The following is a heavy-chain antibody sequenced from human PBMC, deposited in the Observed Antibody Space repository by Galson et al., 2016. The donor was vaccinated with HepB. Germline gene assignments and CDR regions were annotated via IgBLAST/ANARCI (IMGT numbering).Heavy chain of an antibody. D-gene: IGHD3-10*01. CDR3: AIFYFDSGNYYNPDY. Sequence: QSGAEVKKPGESLRISCEGSGYRFTSHWISWVRQTAGKGPEWMGRIDPSDSYANYGPSFQGHVTMSADKSISTAYLQWSSLRPSDTAMYYCAIFYFDSGNYYNPDYWGQGTLVTVSS. V-gene: IGHV5-10-1*01. CDR1: GYRFTSHW. CDR2: IDPSDSYA. J-gene: IGHJ4*02.